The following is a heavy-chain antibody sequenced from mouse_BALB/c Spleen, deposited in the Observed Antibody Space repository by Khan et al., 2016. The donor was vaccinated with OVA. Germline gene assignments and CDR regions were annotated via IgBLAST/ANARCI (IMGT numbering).Heavy chain of an antibody. Sequence: VQLKQSGPELMKPGASVKISCKASGYSFTSYYIHWVMQSHGTSLEWIGYIDPFSGGTTYNQKFKGKATLTVDKSSSTAYIQLSNLTSEDSAVYYCTRHGYVAWFTYWGQGTLVTVSA. J-gene: IGHJ3*01. CDR3: TRHGYVAWFTY. D-gene: IGHD2-2*01. CDR1: GYSFTSYY. CDR2: IDPFSGGT. V-gene: IGHV1S135*01.